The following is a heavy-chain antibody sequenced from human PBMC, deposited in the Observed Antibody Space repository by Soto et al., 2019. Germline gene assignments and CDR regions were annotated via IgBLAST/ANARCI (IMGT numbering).Heavy chain of an antibody. CDR3: ARIFTIPGAFDI. CDR2: INRSSGDI. CDR1: GFTFSNYA. V-gene: IGHV3-21*01. Sequence: GGSLRLSCVASGFTFSNYAMSWVRQAPGKGLEWVSTINRSSGDIYYADSVKGRFTISRDNAKNSLYLQMNSLRAEDTAVYYCARIFTIPGAFDIWGQGTMVTVSS. J-gene: IGHJ3*02. D-gene: IGHD3-3*01.